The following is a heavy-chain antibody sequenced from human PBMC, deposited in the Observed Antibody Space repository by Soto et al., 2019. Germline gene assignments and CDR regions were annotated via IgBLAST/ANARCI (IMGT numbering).Heavy chain of an antibody. D-gene: IGHD3-22*01. CDR2: IYYSGST. CDR1: GGSISSGGYY. V-gene: IGHV4-31*03. J-gene: IGHJ4*02. CDR3: ARYSSGYYLRGFDY. Sequence: SETLSLTCTVSGGSISSGGYYWSWIRQHPGKGLEWIGYIYYSGSTYYNPSLKSRVTTSVDTSKNQFSLKLSSVTAADTAVYYCARYSSGYYLRGFDYWGQGTLVTVSS.